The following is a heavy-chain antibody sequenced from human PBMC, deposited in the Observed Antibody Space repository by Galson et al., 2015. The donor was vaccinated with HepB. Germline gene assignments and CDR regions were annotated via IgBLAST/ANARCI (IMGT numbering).Heavy chain of an antibody. J-gene: IGHJ4*02. CDR1: GFTFSSYA. Sequence: SLRLSCAASGFTFSSYAMSCVRQAPGKGLEWVSAISGSDGSTYYADSVKGRFTISRDNSKNTLYLQMNSLRAEDTAVYYCAKVVLRFLEWLSHFDYWGQGTLVTVSS. D-gene: IGHD3-3*01. CDR3: AKVVLRFLEWLSHFDY. CDR2: ISGSDGST. V-gene: IGHV3-23*01.